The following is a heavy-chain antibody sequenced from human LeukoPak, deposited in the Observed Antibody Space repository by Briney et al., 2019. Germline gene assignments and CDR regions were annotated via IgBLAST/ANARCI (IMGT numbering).Heavy chain of an antibody. Sequence: GGSLRLSCAASGFTFSSYTMNWVRQAPGKGLEWVSSIVGSSGYISYADSVKGRFTISRDNAKKSLYLQMTSLTAEDTAVYYCARELNYGDPFYWGQGTLVTVSS. J-gene: IGHJ4*02. V-gene: IGHV3-21*01. D-gene: IGHD4-17*01. CDR3: ARELNYGDPFY. CDR1: GFTFSSYT. CDR2: IVGSSGYI.